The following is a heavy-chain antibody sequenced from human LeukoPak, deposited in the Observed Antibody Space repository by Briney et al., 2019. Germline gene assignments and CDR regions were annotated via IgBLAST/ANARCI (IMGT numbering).Heavy chain of an antibody. V-gene: IGHV4-4*02. D-gene: IGHD3-10*01. CDR2: IYHSGST. Sequence: SETLSLTCAVSGGSISSSNWWSWVRQPPGKGLEWIGEIYHSGSTNYNPSLKSRVTISLDTSKNQFSLKLSSVTAADTAVYYCARGEVMVRGVIGLRRGPFFDYWGQGTLVTVSS. CDR1: GGSISSSNW. CDR3: ARGEVMVRGVIGLRRGPFFDY. J-gene: IGHJ4*02.